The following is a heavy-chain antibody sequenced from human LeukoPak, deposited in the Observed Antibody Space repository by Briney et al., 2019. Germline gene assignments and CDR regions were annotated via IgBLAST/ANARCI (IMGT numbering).Heavy chain of an antibody. V-gene: IGHV3-23*01. J-gene: IGHJ2*01. CDR3: AKDHPLGLTGLVYWYFDL. CDR1: VFTFSSYA. D-gene: IGHD1-20*01. CDR2: ISGSGGST. Sequence: PGGSLRLSCAASVFTFSSYAMSWVRQAPRKGLERVSAISGSGGSTYYADSVKGRFTISRDNSKNTLYLQMNSLRAEDTAVYYCAKDHPLGLTGLVYWYFDLWGRGPLVTVSS.